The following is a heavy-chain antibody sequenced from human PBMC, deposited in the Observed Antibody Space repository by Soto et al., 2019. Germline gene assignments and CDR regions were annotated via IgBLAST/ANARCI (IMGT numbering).Heavy chain of an antibody. D-gene: IGHD2-2*01. CDR2: ISYDGSNK. V-gene: IGHV3-30*18. J-gene: IGHJ6*03. Sequence: PGGSLRLSCAASGVTFSSYGMHWVRQAPGKGLEWGAVISYDGSNKYYADSVKGRFTISRDNSKNTLYLQMNSLRAEDTAVYYCAKDGCSSTICPAYYYYYYLDVWGKGPPVTVSS. CDR1: GVTFSSYG. CDR3: AKDGCSSTICPAYYYYYYLDV.